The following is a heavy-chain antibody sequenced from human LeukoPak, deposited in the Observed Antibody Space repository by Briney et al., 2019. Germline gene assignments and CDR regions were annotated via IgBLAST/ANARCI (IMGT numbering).Heavy chain of an antibody. CDR1: GGSFSGYY. Sequence: SETLSLTCAVYGGSFSGYYWSWIRQPPGEGLEWVGEINHSGSTNYNPSLKSRVTISVDTSKNQFSLKLSSVTAADTAVYYCARGDFWSGYCHLDYWGQGTLVTVSS. D-gene: IGHD3-3*01. CDR3: ARGDFWSGYCHLDY. J-gene: IGHJ4*02. CDR2: INHSGST. V-gene: IGHV4-34*01.